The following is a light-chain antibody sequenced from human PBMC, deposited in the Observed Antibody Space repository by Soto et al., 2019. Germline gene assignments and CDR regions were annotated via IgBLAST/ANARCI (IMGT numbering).Light chain of an antibody. J-gene: IGKJ5*01. V-gene: IGKV3-11*01. CDR2: DAS. Sequence: EIVLTQYPATLSLSPGERATLYCRTSQSVSSSFAWYQQKPGRSPRLLIYDASNRATGIPARFIGSGSGTDFTLTISSLEPEDFAVYYCQQRSNWPITFGQGTRLEIK. CDR1: QSVSSS. CDR3: QQRSNWPIT.